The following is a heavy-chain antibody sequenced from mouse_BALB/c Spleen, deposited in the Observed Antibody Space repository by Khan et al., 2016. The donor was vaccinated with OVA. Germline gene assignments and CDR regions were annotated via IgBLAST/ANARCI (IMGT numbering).Heavy chain of an antibody. Sequence: EVQLQESGPGLVKPSQSLSLTCTVTGYSITSDYARNWIRQFPGNKLEWLGYIGYSGSTNYNPSLKSRIPVTRDTSKKQFFLQLSSVTTEDTATYYCVRGDYAHYFDYWGQGTTLTVSS. D-gene: IGHD2-4*01. CDR2: IGYSGST. V-gene: IGHV3-2*02. J-gene: IGHJ2*01. CDR1: GYSITSDYA. CDR3: VRGDYAHYFDY.